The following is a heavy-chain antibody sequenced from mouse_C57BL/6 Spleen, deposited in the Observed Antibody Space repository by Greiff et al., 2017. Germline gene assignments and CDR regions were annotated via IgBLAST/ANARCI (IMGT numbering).Heavy chain of an antibody. V-gene: IGHV1-15*01. CDR3: TVYDDGAMDY. J-gene: IGHJ4*01. CDR1: GYTFTDYE. D-gene: IGHD2-3*01. Sequence: VQLQQSGAELVRPGASVTLSCKASGYTFTDYEMHWVKQTPVHGLEWIGAIDPETGGTAYNQKFKGKAILTADKSSSTAYMELRSLTSEDSAVYYCTVYDDGAMDYWGQGTSVTVSS. CDR2: IDPETGGT.